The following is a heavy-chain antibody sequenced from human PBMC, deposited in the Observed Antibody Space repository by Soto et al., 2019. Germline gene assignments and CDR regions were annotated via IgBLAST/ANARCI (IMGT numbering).Heavy chain of an antibody. CDR2: INPSGGST. D-gene: IGHD6-13*01. V-gene: IGHV1-46*03. CDR3: DKAGTAQSYGADDAFDV. J-gene: IGHJ3*01. CDR1: VYTFTVYY. Sequence: ASVKVSCKASVYTFTVYYIHWVRQAPVQDLEWMVTINPSGGSTGSIQKFQGRVTMSRDTSTSTVYMELSSLSSNDTAVYYFDKAGTAQSYGADDAFDVWAQETIVTVSS.